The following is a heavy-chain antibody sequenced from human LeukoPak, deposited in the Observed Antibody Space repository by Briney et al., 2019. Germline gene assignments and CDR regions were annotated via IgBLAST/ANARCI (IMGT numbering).Heavy chain of an antibody. CDR3: AKHRSSFTAFDY. V-gene: IGHV3-23*01. J-gene: IGHJ4*02. CDR2: ISGSGGST. Sequence: GGSLRLSCAASGFTFTNYATSWVRQAPGKGLEWVSAISGSGGSTYYADSVKGRFTISRDNSKNTLYLQMNSLRAEDTAVYYCAKHRSSFTAFDYWGQGTLVTVSS. D-gene: IGHD6-13*01. CDR1: GFTFTNYA.